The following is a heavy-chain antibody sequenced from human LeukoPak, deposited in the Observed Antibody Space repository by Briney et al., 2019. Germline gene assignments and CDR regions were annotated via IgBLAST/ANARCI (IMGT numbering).Heavy chain of an antibody. Sequence: PSETLSLTCTVSGNSISSGDYYWSWIRQPAGKGLEWIGRIYTSGSTTYNPSLKSRVTISGDTSENQFSLRLSSVTAADTAVYYCARSDYYALWIDLWGRGTLVTVSS. V-gene: IGHV4-61*02. CDR2: IYTSGST. CDR3: ARSDYYALWIDL. J-gene: IGHJ2*01. CDR1: GNSISSGDYY. D-gene: IGHD3-10*01.